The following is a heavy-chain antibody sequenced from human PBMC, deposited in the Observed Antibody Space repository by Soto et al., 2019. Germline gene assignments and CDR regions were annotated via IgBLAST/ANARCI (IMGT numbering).Heavy chain of an antibody. J-gene: IGHJ6*02. CDR1: GGTFSSYA. CDR3: AREGSCSSTSCYGGNGMDV. V-gene: IGHV1-69*01. CDR2: IIPIFGTA. D-gene: IGHD2-2*01. Sequence: QVQLVQSGAEVKKPGSSVEVSCKASGGTFSSYAISWVRQAPGQGLEWMGGIIPIFGTANYAQKFQGRVTITADESTSTAYMELSSLRSEDTAVYYCAREGSCSSTSCYGGNGMDVWGQGTTVTVSS.